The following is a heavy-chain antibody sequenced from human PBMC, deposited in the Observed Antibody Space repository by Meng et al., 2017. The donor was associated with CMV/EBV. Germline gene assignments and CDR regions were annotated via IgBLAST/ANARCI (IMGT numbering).Heavy chain of an antibody. D-gene: IGHD6-6*01. V-gene: IGHV3-48*04. Sequence: GESPKISCAASGFTFSSYSMNWVRQAPGKGLEWVSYISSSSSTIYYADSVKGRFTISRDNAKNSLYLQMNSLRAEDTAVYYCARLERLLVHPYYYYGMDVWGQGTTVTVSS. CDR2: ISSSSSTI. CDR3: ARLERLLVHPYYYYGMDV. J-gene: IGHJ6*02. CDR1: GFTFSSYS.